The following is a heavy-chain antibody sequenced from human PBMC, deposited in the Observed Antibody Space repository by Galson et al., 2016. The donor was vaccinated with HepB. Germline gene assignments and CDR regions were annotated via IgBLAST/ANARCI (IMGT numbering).Heavy chain of an antibody. CDR3: ARHAGIGAAGANFDY. Sequence: QSGAEVKKPGESLKISCKGSGYSFTNSWIGWVRQMPGKGLEWMGIIYPGDSDTRYSPSFQGQATISADKSISTAYLQWSSLKASDTAMYFCARHAGIGAAGANFDYWGQGTLVTVSS. CDR1: GYSFTNSW. V-gene: IGHV5-51*01. CDR2: IYPGDSDT. J-gene: IGHJ4*02. D-gene: IGHD6-13*01.